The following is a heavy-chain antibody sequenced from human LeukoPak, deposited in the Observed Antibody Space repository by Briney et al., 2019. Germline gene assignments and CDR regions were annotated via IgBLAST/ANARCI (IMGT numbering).Heavy chain of an antibody. Sequence: KSSETLSLICTVSGGSISTYYWSWIRQPVGKGLEWIGHIKTSGSTHYNPSLRSRITMSVDTSKNQFSLNLSSVTAADTAVYYCAKVAKYYYGSETYFFFEDWGQGTLVTVSS. CDR2: IKTSGST. V-gene: IGHV4-4*07. D-gene: IGHD3-10*01. CDR3: AKVAKYYYGSETYFFFED. CDR1: GGSISTYY. J-gene: IGHJ4*02.